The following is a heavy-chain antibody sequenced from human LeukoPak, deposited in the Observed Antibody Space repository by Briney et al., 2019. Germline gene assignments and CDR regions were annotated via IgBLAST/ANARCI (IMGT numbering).Heavy chain of an antibody. CDR2: ISAYNGNT. Sequence: ASVKVSCKASGYTFTSYGISWVRQAPGQGLEWMGWISAYNGNTNYAQKLQGRVTMTTDTSTSTAYMELRSLRSDDTAVYYCARADYYDSSGYYYFDYWGQGTLVTVSS. V-gene: IGHV1-18*01. D-gene: IGHD3-22*01. CDR1: GYTFTSYG. CDR3: ARADYYDSSGYYYFDY. J-gene: IGHJ4*02.